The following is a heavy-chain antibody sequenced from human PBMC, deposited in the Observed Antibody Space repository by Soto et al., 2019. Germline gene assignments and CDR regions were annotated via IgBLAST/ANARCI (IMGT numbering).Heavy chain of an antibody. J-gene: IGHJ6*02. CDR2: IDPNDSDT. V-gene: IGHV5-10-1*04. D-gene: IGHD1-26*01. Sequence: PGESLKISCKGSGYNFANFWISWVRQTPGRGLEWMGRIDPNDSDTRYSPSFQGQVTISADKSISTAYLQWSSLKASDTAMYYCARGGYYYYGMDVWGQGTTVTVSS. CDR3: ARGGYYYYGMDV. CDR1: GYNFANFW.